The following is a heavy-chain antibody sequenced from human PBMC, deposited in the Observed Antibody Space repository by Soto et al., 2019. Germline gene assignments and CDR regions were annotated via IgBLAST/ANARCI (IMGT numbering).Heavy chain of an antibody. CDR2: IFHDGTA. V-gene: IGHV4-4*02. CDR3: ASLVYDIPLNYVYFDF. Sequence: SETLSLTCAVSGVSISSGNWWTWVRQSPQRGLEYIGEIFHDGTANYYPSFERRVAISVDTSKNQFSLKLTSVTAADTAIYFCASLVYDIPLNYVYFDFWGQGTVVTVSS. J-gene: IGHJ4*02. CDR1: GVSISSGNW. D-gene: IGHD3-16*01.